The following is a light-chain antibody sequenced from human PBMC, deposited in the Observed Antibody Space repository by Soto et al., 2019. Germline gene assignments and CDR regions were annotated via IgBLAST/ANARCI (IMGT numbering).Light chain of an antibody. V-gene: IGLV2-14*01. Sequence: QSALTQPASVSGSPGQSITISCTGTSFDVGNRNYVSWYQQHPGKAPKLIIYEVNNRPSGISDRFSGSKSGNTASLTISGLQAEDEGDYYCSSYTTIATWVFGGGTKLTVL. CDR2: EVN. J-gene: IGLJ3*02. CDR1: SFDVGNRNY. CDR3: SSYTTIATWV.